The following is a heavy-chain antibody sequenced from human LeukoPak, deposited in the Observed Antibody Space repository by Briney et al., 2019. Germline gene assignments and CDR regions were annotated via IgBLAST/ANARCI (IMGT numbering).Heavy chain of an antibody. CDR2: ISRTGGDT. Sequence: GGSLRLSCVASGFTFSSSAMCWVRQAPGKGLEWVSGISRTGGDTYYADSVKGRFTISRDTSKNTLFLQMNSLRAEDTAVYYCAKEVRPNDYWGRGTLVTVSS. J-gene: IGHJ4*02. CDR3: AKEVRPNDY. CDR1: GFTFSSSA. V-gene: IGHV3-23*01. D-gene: IGHD6-6*01.